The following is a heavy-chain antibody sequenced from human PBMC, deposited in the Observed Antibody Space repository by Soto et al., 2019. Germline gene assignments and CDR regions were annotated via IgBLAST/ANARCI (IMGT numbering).Heavy chain of an antibody. CDR2: ISAYNGNT. CDR1: GYTFTSYG. J-gene: IGHJ6*02. V-gene: IGHV1-18*01. D-gene: IGHD3-22*01. CDR3: AREYDSSGYFYYYYYYGMDV. Sequence: ASVKVSCKASGYTFTSYGISWVRQAPGRGLEWMGWISAYNGNTNYAQKLQGRVTMTTDTSTSTAYMELRSRRSDDTAVYYCAREYDSSGYFYYYYYYGMDVGGHGTKVTV.